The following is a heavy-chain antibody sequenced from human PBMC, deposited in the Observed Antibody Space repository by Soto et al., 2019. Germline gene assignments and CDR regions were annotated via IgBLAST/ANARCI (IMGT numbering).Heavy chain of an antibody. CDR3: AREVNVPADADAFDI. Sequence: QVQLQESGPGLAKPSQTLSLTCTVSGGSISNNNYFWSWISQHPGKVLEWIGDIHYRGSPYYNPSLSCPVTILVDTPKSQFSMTLSSVTAADTAMYYCAREVNVPADADAFDIWGQGTMVTVSS. CDR1: GGSISNNNYF. D-gene: IGHD2-2*01. V-gene: IGHV4-31*01. CDR2: IHYRGSP. J-gene: IGHJ3*02.